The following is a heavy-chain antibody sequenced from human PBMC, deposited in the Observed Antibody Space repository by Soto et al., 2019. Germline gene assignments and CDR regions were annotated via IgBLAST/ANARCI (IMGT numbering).Heavy chain of an antibody. D-gene: IGHD6-13*01. CDR1: DFIFSNYG. V-gene: IGHV3-23*01. J-gene: IGHJ4*02. CDR3: AKGGRTWYGFDS. CDR2: ISDSGTIT. Sequence: GGSLRLSCEGSDFIFSNYGMSWVRQAPGKGLEWVAGISDSGTITNYADSVKGRFTISKDNSRRMVYLQMDNLRADDTAVYFCAKGGRTWYGFDSWGQGILVTVSS.